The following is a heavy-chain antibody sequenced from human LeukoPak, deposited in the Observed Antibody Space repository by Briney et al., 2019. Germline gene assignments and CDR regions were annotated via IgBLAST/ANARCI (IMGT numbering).Heavy chain of an antibody. J-gene: IGHJ4*02. CDR2: IYHSGST. Sequence: PSETLSLTCTVSGYSISSGYYWGWIRQPPGKGLEWIGSIYHSGSTYYNPSLKSRVTISVDTSKNQFSLKLSSVTAADTAVYYCARAQPYDFWSGYLDYWGQGTLVTVSS. CDR1: GYSISSGYY. V-gene: IGHV4-38-2*02. D-gene: IGHD3-3*01. CDR3: ARAQPYDFWSGYLDY.